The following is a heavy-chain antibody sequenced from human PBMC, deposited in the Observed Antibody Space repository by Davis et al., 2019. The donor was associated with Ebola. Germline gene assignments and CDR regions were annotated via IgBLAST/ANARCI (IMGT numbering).Heavy chain of an antibody. CDR1: GFTFSSYS. CDR3: VPQDSSEDY. CDR2: ISSSSSTI. D-gene: IGHD3-22*01. V-gene: IGHV3-48*01. Sequence: GESLKISCAASGFTFSSYSINWVRQAPGKGLEWVSYISSSSSTIYYADSVKGRFTISRDNSKNTLYLQMNSLRAEDTAVYYCVPQDSSEDYWGQGTLVTVSS. J-gene: IGHJ4*02.